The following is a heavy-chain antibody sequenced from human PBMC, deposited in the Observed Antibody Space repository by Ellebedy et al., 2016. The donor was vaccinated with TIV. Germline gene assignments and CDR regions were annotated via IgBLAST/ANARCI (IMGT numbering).Heavy chain of an antibody. CDR1: GFTFSSYS. V-gene: IGHV3-21*01. Sequence: GESLKISXAASGFTFSSYSMNWVRQAPGKGLEWVSSISSSSSYIYYADSVKGRFTISRDNAKNSLYLQMNSLRAEDTAVYYCARDEEDIVVVPAANDYWGQGTLVTVSS. D-gene: IGHD2-2*01. J-gene: IGHJ4*02. CDR3: ARDEEDIVVVPAANDY. CDR2: ISSSSSYI.